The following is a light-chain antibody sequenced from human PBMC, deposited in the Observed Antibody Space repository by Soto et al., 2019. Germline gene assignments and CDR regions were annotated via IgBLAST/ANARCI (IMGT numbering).Light chain of an antibody. CDR2: GAS. J-gene: IGKJ1*01. V-gene: IGKV3-20*01. CDR3: QQYGSSPRT. Sequence: EIALTQSPGTLSLSPGERATLSCRASQSVSSSYLAWYQQKPGQAPRLLIYGASSRATGIPDRFSGSGSGTDFTLTISRLEPEDFAVYSCQQYGSSPRTFGQGTKVEIK. CDR1: QSVSSSY.